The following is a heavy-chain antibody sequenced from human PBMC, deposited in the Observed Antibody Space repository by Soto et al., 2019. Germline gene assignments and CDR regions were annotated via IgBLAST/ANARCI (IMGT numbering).Heavy chain of an antibody. CDR3: ATSTMIVVTPDY. Sequence: ASVKVSCKVSGYTLTELSMHWVRQAPGKGLEWMGGFDPEDGETIYAQKFQGRVTMTEDTSTDTAYMELSSLRSEDTAVYYCATSTMIVVTPDYWGQGTLVTVSS. CDR2: FDPEDGET. D-gene: IGHD3-22*01. CDR1: GYTLTELS. J-gene: IGHJ4*02. V-gene: IGHV1-24*01.